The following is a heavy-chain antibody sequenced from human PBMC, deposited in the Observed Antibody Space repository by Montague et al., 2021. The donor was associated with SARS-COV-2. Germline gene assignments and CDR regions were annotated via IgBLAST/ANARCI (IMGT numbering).Heavy chain of an antibody. V-gene: IGHV3-48*03. J-gene: IGHJ6*02. CDR1: GFTFSSYE. CDR3: ATMATDLNYNGMDV. D-gene: IGHD5-24*01. CDR2: ISSSGSTI. Sequence: SLRLSCAASGFTFSSYEMNWVRQAPGKGLEWVSYISSSGSTISYADSVKGRFTISRDNAKDSLYLQMNSLRAEDTAVYYCATMATDLNYNGMDVWGQGTTVTVSS.